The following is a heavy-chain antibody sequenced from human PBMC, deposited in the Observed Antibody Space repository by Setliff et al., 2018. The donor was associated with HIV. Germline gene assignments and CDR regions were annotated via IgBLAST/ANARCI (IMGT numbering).Heavy chain of an antibody. J-gene: IGHJ4*02. V-gene: IGHV4-59*08. Sequence: SETLSLTCSVSGGSMSGYYWSWIRQPPGNGLEYIGDVYFSGTANYNSSLKSRVTISIDTSRSHFSLRLTSVTAADTAVYYCARRRSVALSPFDYWGQVALVTVSS. CDR1: GGSMSGYY. CDR2: VYFSGTA. CDR3: ARRRSVALSPFDY.